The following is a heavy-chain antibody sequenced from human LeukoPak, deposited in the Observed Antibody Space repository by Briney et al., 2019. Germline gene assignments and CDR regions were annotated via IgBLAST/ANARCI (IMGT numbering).Heavy chain of an antibody. CDR3: AKDFIGIKPDSFDI. D-gene: IGHD3-22*01. CDR1: GFTFSSYA. J-gene: IGHJ3*02. V-gene: IGHV3-23*01. CDR2: ITGSGENT. Sequence: AGGSLRLSCAASGFTFSSYAMTWVRQAPGKGLEWVSSITGSGENTYYADSVKGRFTISRDNSKNTPYLQMNSLRSEDTALYYCAKDFIGIKPDSFDIWGQGTLVTVSS.